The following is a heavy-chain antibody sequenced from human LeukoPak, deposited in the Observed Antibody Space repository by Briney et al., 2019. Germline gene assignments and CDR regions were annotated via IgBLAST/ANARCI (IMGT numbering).Heavy chain of an antibody. J-gene: IGHJ4*02. CDR1: GASINSHY. D-gene: IGHD2-15*01. CDR2: IYISGST. V-gene: IGHV4-4*07. Sequence: SETLSLTCTVSGASINSHYWSWIRQPAGKGLEWIGRIYISGSTNYSSSLQSRVTMSVDTSKNQSSLKLSSVTAADTAVYYCARALNPLPGTYYFDYWGQGTLVTVSS. CDR3: ARALNPLPGTYYFDY.